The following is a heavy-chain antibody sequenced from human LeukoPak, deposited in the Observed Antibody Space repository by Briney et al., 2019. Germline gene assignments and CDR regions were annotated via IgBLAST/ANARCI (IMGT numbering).Heavy chain of an antibody. CDR1: GFTFGDYA. Sequence: PGGSLRLSCTASGFTFGDYAMSWVRQAPGKGLEWVGFIRSKAYGGTTEYAASVKGRFTISRDDSKSIAYLQMNSLKTEDTAVYYCTSGGYDSRQYYFDYWGQGTLVTVSS. V-gene: IGHV3-49*04. J-gene: IGHJ4*02. CDR3: TSGGYDSRQYYFDY. D-gene: IGHD3-22*01. CDR2: IRSKAYGGTT.